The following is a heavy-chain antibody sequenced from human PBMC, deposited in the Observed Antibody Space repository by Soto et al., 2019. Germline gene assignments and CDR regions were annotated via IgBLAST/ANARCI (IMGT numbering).Heavy chain of an antibody. Sequence: SETLSLTCTVSGGSISSYYWTWIRQPSGKGLEWIGRIYTSGSTNYNPSLKSRVTMSVDTSKNQFSLKLSSVTAADTAVYYCARDLKFGQADYWGQGSQVTVYS. V-gene: IGHV4-4*07. CDR2: IYTSGST. CDR3: ARDLKFGQADY. CDR1: GGSISSYY. J-gene: IGHJ4*02. D-gene: IGHD3-10*01.